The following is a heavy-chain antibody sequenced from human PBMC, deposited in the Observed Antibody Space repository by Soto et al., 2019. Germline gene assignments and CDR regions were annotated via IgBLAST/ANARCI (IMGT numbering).Heavy chain of an antibody. CDR1: GGSISSGDYY. J-gene: IGHJ6*02. CDR2: IYYSGST. D-gene: IGHD3-9*01. Sequence: SETLSLTCTVSGGSISSGDYYLSWIRQPPGKGLEWIGYIYYSGSTYYNPSLKSRVTISVDTSKNQFSLKLSSVTAADTAVYYCATDWAHYDILTGYSRKPGDYYDYGMDVWGQGTTVTVSS. CDR3: ATDWAHYDILTGYSRKPGDYYDYGMDV. V-gene: IGHV4-30-4*01.